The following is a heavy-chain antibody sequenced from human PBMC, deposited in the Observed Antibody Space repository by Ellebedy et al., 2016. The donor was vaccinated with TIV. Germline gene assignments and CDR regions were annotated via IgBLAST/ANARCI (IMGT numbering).Heavy chain of an antibody. CDR1: RDSVYSNSAA. J-gene: IGHJ3*02. CDR2: TYFRSKWYS. V-gene: IGHV6-1*01. CDR3: ARGLASGSGWYDAFNM. Sequence: SETLSLTCAISRDSVYSNSAAWNWIRQSPSRGLEWLGRTYFRSKWYSDYALSLKSRITVNADTSRNQFSLQLNSVTPEDTAVYYCARGLASGSGWYDAFNMWGQGTKVTVSS. D-gene: IGHD6-19*01.